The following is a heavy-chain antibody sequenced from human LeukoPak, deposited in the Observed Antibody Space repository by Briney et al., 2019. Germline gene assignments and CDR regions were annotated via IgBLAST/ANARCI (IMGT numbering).Heavy chain of an antibody. V-gene: IGHV1-2*06. J-gene: IGHJ5*02. CDR2: INPNSGGT. Sequence: PSVKVSCKASGYTFTAYYMHWVRQAPGQGLEWMGRINPNSGGTNYAQNFQGRVTMTRDTSISTAYMELSRLRSDDTAVYYCARNTYYDFWSGYYNNWFDPWGQGTLVTVSS. CDR3: ARNTYYDFWSGYYNNWFDP. CDR1: GYTFTAYY. D-gene: IGHD3-3*01.